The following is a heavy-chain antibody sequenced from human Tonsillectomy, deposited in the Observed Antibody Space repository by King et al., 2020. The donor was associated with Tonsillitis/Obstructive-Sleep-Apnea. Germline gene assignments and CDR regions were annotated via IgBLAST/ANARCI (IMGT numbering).Heavy chain of an antibody. D-gene: IGHD1-7*01. CDR2: ISGDGGTT. CDR1: RFTFDDYA. CDR3: AKQLPTGAFDI. Sequence: VQLVESGGGVVQPGGSLRLSCAASRFTFDDYAMHWVRQAPGKGLEWVSLISGDGGTTYYADSVQGRFTISRDNSKNFLYLQMNSLRTEDTALYYCAKQLPTGAFDIWGLGTMVTVSS. J-gene: IGHJ3*02. V-gene: IGHV3-43*02.